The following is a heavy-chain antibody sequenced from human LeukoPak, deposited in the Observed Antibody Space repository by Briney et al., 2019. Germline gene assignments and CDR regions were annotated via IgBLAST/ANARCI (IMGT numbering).Heavy chain of an antibody. J-gene: IGHJ5*02. CDR1: GDSIAAPSYY. D-gene: IGHD5-12*01. CDR2: IYYSGNT. CDR3: ARQIRYTYDPNWFHP. V-gene: IGHV4-39*01. Sequence: SETLSLTCSVSGDSIAAPSYYWAWIRQPPGKGLKWFRSIYYSGNTNYDPSLQSRVTISVDTSKNQFSLSLSSVTAADTAVYYCARQIRYTYDPNWFHPWGQGTLVTVSS.